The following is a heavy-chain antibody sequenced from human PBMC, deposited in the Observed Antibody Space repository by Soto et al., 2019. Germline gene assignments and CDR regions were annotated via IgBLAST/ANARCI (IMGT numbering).Heavy chain of an antibody. J-gene: IGHJ4*02. V-gene: IGHV3-74*01. CDR2: IDRYGSST. CDR3: AGRHSSNWSY. CDR1: GNTFSISW. D-gene: IGHD6-13*01. Sequence: EVQPVESGGGLVQPGGTLRLSCTASGNTFSISWMQWVRQAPGKGLVWVSRIDRYGSSTGYADSVKGRFTISRDNAKNTLYLQMNSLRVEDTAVYYCAGRHSSNWSYWGQGTLVTVSS.